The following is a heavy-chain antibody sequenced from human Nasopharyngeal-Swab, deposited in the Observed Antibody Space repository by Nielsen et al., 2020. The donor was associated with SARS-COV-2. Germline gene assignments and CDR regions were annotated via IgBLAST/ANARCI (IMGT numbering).Heavy chain of an antibody. CDR3: ARDEYYGDYFDAFDI. Sequence: GGSLRLSCAASGFTFSSYWMSWVRQAPGEGMEWVANIKQDGSEKYYVDSVKGRFTISRDNAKNSLYLQMNSLRAEDTAVYYCARDEYYGDYFDAFDIWGQGTMVTVSS. V-gene: IGHV3-7*01. D-gene: IGHD4-17*01. J-gene: IGHJ3*02. CDR2: IKQDGSEK. CDR1: GFTFSSYW.